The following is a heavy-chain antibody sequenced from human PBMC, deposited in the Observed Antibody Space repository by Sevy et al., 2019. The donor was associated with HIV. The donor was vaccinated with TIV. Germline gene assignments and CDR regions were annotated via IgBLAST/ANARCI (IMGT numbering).Heavy chain of an antibody. Sequence: GGSLRLSCAASGFTFSYYAMTWVRQAPGKGLEWVSAISGSGDTTYYAESVKGRFTISRDNSRGTLYLQINSLRAEDTAIYFCAKEGYRLPRADAIDIRGQGTMVTVSS. CDR1: GFTFSYYA. D-gene: IGHD3-16*01. CDR2: ISGSGDTT. V-gene: IGHV3-23*01. J-gene: IGHJ3*02. CDR3: AKEGYRLPRADAIDI.